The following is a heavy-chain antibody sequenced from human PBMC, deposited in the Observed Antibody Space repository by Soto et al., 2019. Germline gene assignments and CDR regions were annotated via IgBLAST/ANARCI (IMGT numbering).Heavy chain of an antibody. CDR2: IIPIFGIA. J-gene: IGHJ6*02. Sequence: QVQLVQSGAEVKKPGSSVKVSCKASGGTFSRYSITWVRQAPGHGLEWIGRIIPIFGIASYAQKFQGRVTIPADESTNTAYMELSSLRSDDTAVYYCAREDRDRETGLVPAAIDGMDVWGQGTTVTVSS. D-gene: IGHD2-2*01. CDR3: AREDRDRETGLVPAAIDGMDV. V-gene: IGHV1-69*08. CDR1: GGTFSRYS.